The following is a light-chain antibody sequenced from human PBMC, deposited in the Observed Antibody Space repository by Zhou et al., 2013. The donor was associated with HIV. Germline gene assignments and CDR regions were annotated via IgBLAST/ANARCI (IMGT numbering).Light chain of an antibody. V-gene: IGKV1-5*03. CDR2: KTS. CDR3: QQYNSYSRT. CDR1: QYISSW. Sequence: DIQMTQSPSTLSASLGDRVTITCRASQYISSWLAWYQQKPGKAPNLLIYKTSTLQSGVPSRFSGSGSGTEFTLTISSLQPDDFATYYCQQYNSYSRTFGQGTRVEIK. J-gene: IGKJ1*01.